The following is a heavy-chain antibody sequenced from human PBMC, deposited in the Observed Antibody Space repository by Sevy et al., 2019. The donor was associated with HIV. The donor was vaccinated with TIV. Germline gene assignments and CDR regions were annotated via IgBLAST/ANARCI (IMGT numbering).Heavy chain of an antibody. CDR2: ISSGSGTI. Sequence: GGSLRLSCAASGFHFRNYSMTWVCQAPGKGLDWVSYISSGSGTIHYADSVKDRFTISRDNAKNSLFLQMNSLRDEDTAIYYCARPYCSGDDCYSELDYWGQGILVTVSS. CDR1: GFHFRNYS. V-gene: IGHV3-48*02. D-gene: IGHD2-15*01. CDR3: ARPYCSGDDCYSELDY. J-gene: IGHJ4*02.